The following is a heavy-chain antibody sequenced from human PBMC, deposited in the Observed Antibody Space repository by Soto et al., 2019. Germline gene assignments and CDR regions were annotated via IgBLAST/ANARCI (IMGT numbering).Heavy chain of an antibody. J-gene: IGHJ5*02. Sequence: SVKVSCKVSGGTDGTYSINWLRESPGQGLEWMGAIIPILSTTNYAQRFQGRVTITADESTGTVYLELTSLKFEDTAVYYCASRAMAVTWFDPWGQGTLVTVSS. V-gene: IGHV1-69*13. CDR1: GGTDGTYS. CDR3: ASRAMAVTWFDP. CDR2: IIPILSTT. D-gene: IGHD6-19*01.